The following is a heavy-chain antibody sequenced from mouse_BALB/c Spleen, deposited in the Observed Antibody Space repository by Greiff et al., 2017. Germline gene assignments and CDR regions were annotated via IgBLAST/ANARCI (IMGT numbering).Heavy chain of an antibody. CDR2: IYPGNVNT. Sequence: QVQLKESGPELVKPGASVRISCKASGYTFTSYYIHWVKQRPGQGLEWIGWIYPGNVNTKYNEKFKGKATLTADKSSSTAYMQLSSLTSEDSAVYFCARGGYYGSSYEAMDYWGQGTSVTVSS. CDR3: ARGGYYGSSYEAMDY. J-gene: IGHJ4*01. V-gene: IGHV1S56*01. CDR1: GYTFTSYY. D-gene: IGHD1-1*01.